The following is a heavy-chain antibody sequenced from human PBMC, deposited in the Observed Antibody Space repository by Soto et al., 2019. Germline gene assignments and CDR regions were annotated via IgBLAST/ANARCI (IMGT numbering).Heavy chain of an antibody. Sequence: ASVKVSCKASGYKFTGYGIGWVRQAPGQGLEWMGWISAYNGNPSYAQKFQGRATMTTDTSTSTAYMELRRLRADDTAVYFCARVFRLAVESSCFDYWGQGTLVTVSS. V-gene: IGHV1-18*01. CDR1: GYKFTGYG. D-gene: IGHD6-19*01. J-gene: IGHJ4*02. CDR3: ARVFRLAVESSCFDY. CDR2: ISAYNGNP.